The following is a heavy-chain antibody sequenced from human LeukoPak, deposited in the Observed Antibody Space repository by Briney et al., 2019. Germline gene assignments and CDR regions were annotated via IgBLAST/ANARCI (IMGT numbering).Heavy chain of an antibody. V-gene: IGHV3-15*01. CDR2: IKSKTDGGTT. Sequence: GGSLRLSCAASGFTFSSYAMSWVRQAPGKGLEWVGRIKSKTDGGTTDYAAPVKGRFTISRDDSKNTLYLQMNSLKTEDTAVYYCTVPLWEWRDYYYMDVWGKGTTVTVSS. J-gene: IGHJ6*03. CDR3: TVPLWEWRDYYYMDV. D-gene: IGHD3-3*01. CDR1: GFTFSSYA.